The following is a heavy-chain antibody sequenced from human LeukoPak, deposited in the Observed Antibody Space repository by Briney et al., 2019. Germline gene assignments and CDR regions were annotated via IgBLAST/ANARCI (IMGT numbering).Heavy chain of an antibody. J-gene: IGHJ4*02. Sequence: GGPLRLSCAASGFTFSRNWMHWVRQALGKGLVWVSRINSDGSTTTYADFVKGRFTISRDNAKNTLYLQMNSLRAEDTAVYYCARELPFDYWGQGTLVTVSS. CDR3: ARELPFDY. CDR2: INSDGSTT. D-gene: IGHD2-21*02. CDR1: GFTFSRNW. V-gene: IGHV3-74*01.